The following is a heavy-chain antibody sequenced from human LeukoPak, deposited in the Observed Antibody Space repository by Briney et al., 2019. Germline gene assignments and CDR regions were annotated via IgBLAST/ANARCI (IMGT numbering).Heavy chain of an antibody. CDR1: GDSVSSNNAA. CDR3: ARAWPDSSGWFPLDY. CDR2: TYYRSKWYN. J-gene: IGHJ4*02. D-gene: IGHD6-19*01. V-gene: IGHV6-1*01. Sequence: SQTLSLTCAISGDSVSSNNAAWNWIRQSPSRGLEWLGRTYYRSKWYNDYAVSVKSRITINPDTSKSQFSLQLNSVTPEDTAVYYCARAWPDSSGWFPLDYWGQGTLVTVSS.